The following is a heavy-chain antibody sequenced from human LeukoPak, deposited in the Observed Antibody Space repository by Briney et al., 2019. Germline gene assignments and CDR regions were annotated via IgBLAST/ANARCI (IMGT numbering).Heavy chain of an antibody. CDR1: GFTLRVNY. CDR3: ARCKGGWSDHFYGMDV. D-gene: IGHD6-19*01. V-gene: IGHV3-53*01. CDR2: IYSDGTT. J-gene: IGHJ6*02. Sequence: GGSLRLSCVASGFTLRVNYMTWIRQTPGRGLEWVSVIYSDGTTKYADSAKGRFTISRDNSKSMVYLQMDRLRAEDTAVYYCARCKGGWSDHFYGMDVWGQGTTVTVSS.